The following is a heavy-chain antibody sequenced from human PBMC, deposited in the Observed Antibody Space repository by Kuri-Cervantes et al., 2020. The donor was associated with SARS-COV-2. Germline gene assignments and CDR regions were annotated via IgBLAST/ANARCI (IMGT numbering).Heavy chain of an antibody. D-gene: IGHD3-3*01. V-gene: IGHV3-74*01. Sequence: GESLKISCAASGFTFSNYWMHWVRQGPGKGLVWVSRINSDGSSTSYADSVKGRFTIPRDNAKNTLYLQMNSLRAEDTAVYYCARDRKYYDFWSGPNYYMDVWGKGTTVTVSS. CDR1: GFTFSNYW. CDR2: INSDGSST. CDR3: ARDRKYYDFWSGPNYYMDV. J-gene: IGHJ6*03.